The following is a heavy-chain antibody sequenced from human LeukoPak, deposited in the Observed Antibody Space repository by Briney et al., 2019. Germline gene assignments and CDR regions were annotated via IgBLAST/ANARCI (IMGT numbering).Heavy chain of an antibody. CDR2: IGGSGGST. CDR3: AKVRGDGYNYFDY. J-gene: IGHJ4*02. Sequence: PGGSLRLSCAASGFTFSSYAMSWVRRAPGKGLEWVSAIGGSGGSTYYADSVKGRFTISRDNSKNTLYLQMNSLRADDTAVYYCAKVRGDGYNYFDYWGQGTLVTVSS. D-gene: IGHD5-24*01. V-gene: IGHV3-23*01. CDR1: GFTFSSYA.